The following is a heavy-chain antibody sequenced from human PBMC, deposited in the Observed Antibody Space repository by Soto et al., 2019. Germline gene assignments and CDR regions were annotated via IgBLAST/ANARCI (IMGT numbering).Heavy chain of an antibody. D-gene: IGHD5-18*01. V-gene: IGHV1-69*13. Sequence: SVKVSCKASGGTFSSYAISWVRQAPGQGLEWMGGIIPIFGTANYAQKFQGRVTITADESTSTAYMELSSLRSEDTAVYYCARDNRLAMVSDYYFDYWGQGTLVTVSS. J-gene: IGHJ4*02. CDR2: IIPIFGTA. CDR3: ARDNRLAMVSDYYFDY. CDR1: GGTFSSYA.